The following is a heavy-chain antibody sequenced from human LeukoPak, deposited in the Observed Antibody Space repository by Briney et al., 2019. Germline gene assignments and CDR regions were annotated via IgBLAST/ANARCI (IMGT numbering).Heavy chain of an antibody. V-gene: IGHV1-46*01. D-gene: IGHD1-1*01. Sequence: ASVKVSCKASGYTFTNYYIHWVRQAPGHGLEWMGISNPSGDSTNYAQKFQGRVTMTRDTSTSTVYMDLSSLRSEDTAVYYCARWSTTFLDYWGQGTLVTVSS. CDR2: SNPSGDST. CDR3: ARWSTTFLDY. J-gene: IGHJ4*02. CDR1: GYTFTNYY.